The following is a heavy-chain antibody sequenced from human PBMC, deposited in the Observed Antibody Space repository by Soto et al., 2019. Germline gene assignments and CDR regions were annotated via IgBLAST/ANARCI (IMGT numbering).Heavy chain of an antibody. J-gene: IGHJ3*02. CDR3: ASGGGVGVAGSAAFDM. CDR2: INPATGAA. CDR1: GYPVTAYY. D-gene: IGHD3-3*01. V-gene: IGHV1-2*02. Sequence: QLHLVQSGAVVKKPGASVTVSCSASGYPVTAYYMHWVRQAPGRGLEWMGGINPATGAAKYTQTFQGRVTLPRDTSTSTVFMELSGLTSEDTAGFYCASGGGVGVAGSAAFDMWGQGTLVTVSS.